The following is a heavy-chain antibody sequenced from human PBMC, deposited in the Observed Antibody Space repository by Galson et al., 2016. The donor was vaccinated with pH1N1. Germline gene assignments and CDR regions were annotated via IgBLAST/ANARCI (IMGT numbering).Heavy chain of an antibody. V-gene: IGHV3-7*02. CDR1: GFTFTTYW. CDR2: IKQDGSEK. CDR3: ARKGPPDN. Sequence: LRLSCAASGFTFTTYWMSWVRQAPGKGLEWVANIKQDGSEKYYVDSVKGRFTISRDNAKNSLYLQMNSLRVEDTAVYYCARKGPPDNWGQGILVTVSS. J-gene: IGHJ4*02.